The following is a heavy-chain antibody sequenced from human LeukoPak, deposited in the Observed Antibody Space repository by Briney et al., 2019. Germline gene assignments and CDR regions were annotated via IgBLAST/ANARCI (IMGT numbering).Heavy chain of an antibody. CDR3: ARDRRCSGGSCYSGVFDY. Sequence: ASVKVSCKASGYTFTGYYMHWVRQAPGQGLEWMGRINPNSGGTNYAQKFQGRVTTTRDTSISTAYMELSRLRSDDTAVYYCARDRRCSGGSCYSGVFDYWGQGTLVTVSS. CDR2: INPNSGGT. D-gene: IGHD2-15*01. J-gene: IGHJ4*02. CDR1: GYTFTGYY. V-gene: IGHV1-2*06.